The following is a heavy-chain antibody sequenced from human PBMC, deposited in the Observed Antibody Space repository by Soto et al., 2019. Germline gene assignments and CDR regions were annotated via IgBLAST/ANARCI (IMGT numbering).Heavy chain of an antibody. V-gene: IGHV2-5*02. CDR2: IYLDDDK. D-gene: IGHD3-3*01. CDR1: GFSLSTSGVG. Sequence: QITLKESGPTLVKPTQTLTLTCTFSGFSLSTSGVGGGWIRQPPGKALEWLELIYLDDDKRYSPSLKSRLTITKDTSKNQVVLTMTNMDPVDTATYYCAHTSDFWRTDRHFDHWGQGTLVTVSS. CDR3: AHTSDFWRTDRHFDH. J-gene: IGHJ4*02.